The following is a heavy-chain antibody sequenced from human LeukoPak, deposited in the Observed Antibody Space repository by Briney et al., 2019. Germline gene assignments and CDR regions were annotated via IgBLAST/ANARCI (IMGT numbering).Heavy chain of an antibody. CDR2: IYYSGTT. Sequence: PSETLSLTCTVSGVSISRGDYHWSWIRQPPGKGLEWIGYIYYSGTTYYNPSLKSRVAISIDTSKSQFSLNLNSVTAADTAVYYCARVRTPASTPNYDFWSNYYPYFDYWGQGTLVTVSS. J-gene: IGHJ4*02. CDR1: GVSISRGDYH. D-gene: IGHD3-3*01. V-gene: IGHV4-30-4*08. CDR3: ARVRTPASTPNYDFWSNYYPYFDY.